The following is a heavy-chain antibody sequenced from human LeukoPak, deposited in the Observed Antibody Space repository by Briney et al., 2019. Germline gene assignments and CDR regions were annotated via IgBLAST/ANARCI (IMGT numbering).Heavy chain of an antibody. CDR2: ISYDGSNK. CDR1: GFTFSSYA. D-gene: IGHD3/OR15-3a*01. CDR3: ASLDGVWGSDY. J-gene: IGHJ4*02. Sequence: GGSLRLSCAASGFTFSSYAMHWVRQAPGKGLEWVAVISYDGSNKYYADSVKGRFTISRDNSKNTLYLQMNSLRAEDTAVYYCASLDGVWGSDYWGQGTLVTVSS. V-gene: IGHV3-30-3*01.